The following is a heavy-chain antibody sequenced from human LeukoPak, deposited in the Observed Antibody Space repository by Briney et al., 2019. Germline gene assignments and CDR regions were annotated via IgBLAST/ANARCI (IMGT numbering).Heavy chain of an antibody. CDR2: ISSSSSYI. Sequence: GRSLRPSCAASGFTFSSYSMNWVRQAPGKGLEWVSSISSSSSYIYYADSVKGRFTISRDNAKNSLYLQMNSLRAEDTAVYYCARGRDYGDYDDAFDIWGQGTMVTVSS. V-gene: IGHV3-21*01. CDR1: GFTFSSYS. J-gene: IGHJ3*02. D-gene: IGHD4-17*01. CDR3: ARGRDYGDYDDAFDI.